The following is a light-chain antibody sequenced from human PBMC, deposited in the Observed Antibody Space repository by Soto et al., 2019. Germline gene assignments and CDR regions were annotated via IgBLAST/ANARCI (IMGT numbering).Light chain of an antibody. Sequence: IVLRHSAGTLSSSPLERATLSFMSSQSVGTSNLAWYQQRPGQAPRLLIYGASRRATGITDRFSGSGSGTDFTLTISRLEPEDLAVYYCQQYDNSVWTFGQGTKVDIK. J-gene: IGKJ1*01. V-gene: IGKV3-20*01. CDR3: QQYDNSVWT. CDR2: GAS. CDR1: QSVGTSN.